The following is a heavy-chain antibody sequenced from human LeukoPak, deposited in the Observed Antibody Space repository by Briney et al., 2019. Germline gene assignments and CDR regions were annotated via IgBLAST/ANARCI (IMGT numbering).Heavy chain of an antibody. V-gene: IGHV5-51*01. J-gene: IGHJ5*02. CDR1: GYRFTSYW. D-gene: IGHD3-10*01. CDR3: ARCGYGSGSYWGDNWFDP. Sequence: GESLKISCKGSGYRFTSYWIGWVRQMPGKGLEWMGIIYPGDSDTRYSPSFQGQVTISADKSISTAYLQWSSLKASDTAMYYCARCGYGSGSYWGDNWFDPWGQGTLVTVSS. CDR2: IYPGDSDT.